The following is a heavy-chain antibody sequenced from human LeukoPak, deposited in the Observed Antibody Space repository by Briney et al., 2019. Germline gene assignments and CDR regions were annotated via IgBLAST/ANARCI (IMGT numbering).Heavy chain of an antibody. D-gene: IGHD6-6*01. Sequence: PSETLSLTCTVSGGSISSYYWSWIRQPPGKGLEWIGSIYYSGSTYYNPSLKSRVTISVDTSKNQFSLKLSSVTAADTAVYYCAREYSSSSDLDYWGQGTLVTVSS. CDR2: IYYSGST. CDR3: AREYSSSSDLDY. J-gene: IGHJ4*02. V-gene: IGHV4-59*12. CDR1: GGSISSYY.